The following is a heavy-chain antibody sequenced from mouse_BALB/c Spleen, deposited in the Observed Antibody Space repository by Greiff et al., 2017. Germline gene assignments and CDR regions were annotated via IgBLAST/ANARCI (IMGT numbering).Heavy chain of an antibody. V-gene: IGHV14-3*02. D-gene: IGHD1-2*01. CDR1: GFNIKDTY. J-gene: IGHJ4*01. CDR3: ATGYGVYAMDY. CDR2: IDPANGNT. Sequence: DVKLVESGAELVKPGASVKLSCTASGFNIKDTYMHWVKQRPEQGLEWIGRIDPANGNTKYDPKFQGKATITADTSSNTAYLQLSSLTSEDTAVYYCATGYGVYAMDYWGQGTSVTVSS.